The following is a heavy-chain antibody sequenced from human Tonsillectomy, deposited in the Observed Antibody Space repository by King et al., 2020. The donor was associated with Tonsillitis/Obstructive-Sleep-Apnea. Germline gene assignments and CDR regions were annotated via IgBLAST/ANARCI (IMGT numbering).Heavy chain of an antibody. CDR2: INPNSGGT. CDR3: ARYCSSTSCPRPFDY. Sequence: VQLVESGAEVKKPGASVKVSCKAAGYTFTGYDMHWVRQAPGQGLEWMGRINPNSGGTNYAQKFQGRVTMTRDTSISTAYMELSRLRSDDTAVYYCARYCSSTSCPRPFDYWGQGTLVTVSS. CDR1: GYTFTGYD. J-gene: IGHJ4*02. D-gene: IGHD2-2*01. V-gene: IGHV1-2*06.